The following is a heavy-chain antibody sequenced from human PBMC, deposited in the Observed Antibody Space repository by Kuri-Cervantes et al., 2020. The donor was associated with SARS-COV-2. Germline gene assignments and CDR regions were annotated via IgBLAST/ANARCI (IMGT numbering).Heavy chain of an antibody. D-gene: IGHD5-18*01. J-gene: IGHJ4*02. CDR3: TRDKRGYSYGPPDGDY. CDR1: GFTFGDYA. CDR2: IRSKAYGGTT. Sequence: GESLKISCTASGFTFGDYAMSWVRQAPGKGLEWVGFIRSKAYGGTTEYTASVKGRFTISRDDSKSIAYLQMNSLKTEDTAVYYCTRDKRGYSYGPPDGDYWGQGTLVTVSS. V-gene: IGHV3-49*04.